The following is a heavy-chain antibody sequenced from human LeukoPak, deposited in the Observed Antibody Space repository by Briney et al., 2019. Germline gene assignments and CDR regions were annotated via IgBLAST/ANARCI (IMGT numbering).Heavy chain of an antibody. V-gene: IGHV1-2*02. D-gene: IGHD6-19*01. J-gene: IGHJ5*02. CDR1: QYTFKGYY. Sequence: ASVKVSCKASQYTFKGYYIHWVRQAPGQGLEWMGWINPNNGDTNYAQKFQGRVTMTRDTSISTVYMAMNRLTSDDTAVYYCTTVSITVAENWFDPWGQGTLVTVSS. CDR2: INPNNGDT. CDR3: TTVSITVAENWFDP.